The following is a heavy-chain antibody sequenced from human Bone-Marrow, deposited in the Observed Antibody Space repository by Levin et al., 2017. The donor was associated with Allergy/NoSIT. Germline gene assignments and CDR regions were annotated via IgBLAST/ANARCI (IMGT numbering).Heavy chain of an antibody. V-gene: IGHV2-5*01. Sequence: SGPTLVKPTQTLTLTCSFSGFSFNTSGVGVGWIRQPPGKALEWLALIYWNDDKRYSPSLKSRLTITKDTSKNQVVLTLTNMDPVDTDTYFCAHFRGGDVGYHPRFDYWGQGTLVTVSS. CDR3: AHFRGGDVGYHPRFDY. CDR1: GFSFNTSGVG. CDR2: IYWNDDK. D-gene: IGHD5-12*01. J-gene: IGHJ4*02.